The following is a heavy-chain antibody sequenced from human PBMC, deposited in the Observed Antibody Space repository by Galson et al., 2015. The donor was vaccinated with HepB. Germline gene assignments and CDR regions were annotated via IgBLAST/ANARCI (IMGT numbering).Heavy chain of an antibody. CDR3: ARVAGETYYDYIWGSYRDTEIRYAFDI. CDR1: GYTFTSYD. J-gene: IGHJ3*02. Sequence: SVKVSCKASGYTFTSYDINWVRQATGQGLEWMGWMNPNSGNTGYAQKFQGRVTMTRNTSISTAYMELSSLRSEDTAVYYCARVAGETYYDYIWGSYRDTEIRYAFDIWGQGTMVTVSS. V-gene: IGHV1-8*01. CDR2: MNPNSGNT. D-gene: IGHD3-16*02.